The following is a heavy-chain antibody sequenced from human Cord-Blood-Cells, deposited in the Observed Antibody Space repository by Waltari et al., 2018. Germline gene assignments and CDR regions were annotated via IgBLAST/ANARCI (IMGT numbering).Heavy chain of an antibody. CDR3: ANGDYVLYYGMDV. Sequence: QVQLVESGGGVVQPGRSLRLSCAASGFTFSSYGMHWVRQAPGKGLEWGASISYHGSKKYYADAWKGRFTISRDNSTDTLYLQMNSLRAVDTAVYYCANGDYVLYYGMDVWGQGTTGTVSS. V-gene: IGHV3-30*18. CDR1: GFTFSSYG. D-gene: IGHD4-17*01. CDR2: ISYHGSKK. J-gene: IGHJ6*02.